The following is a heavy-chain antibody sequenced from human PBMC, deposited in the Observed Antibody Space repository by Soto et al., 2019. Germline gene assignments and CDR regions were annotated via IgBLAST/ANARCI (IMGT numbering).Heavy chain of an antibody. D-gene: IGHD3-3*01. CDR3: ARAAHDSWMLSRFDP. J-gene: IGHJ5*02. CDR1: GGSISSGGYY. V-gene: IGHV4-31*03. Sequence: PSETLSLTCTVSGGSISSGGYYWSWIRQHPGKGLEWIGYIYYSGSTYYNPSLKSRVTISVDTSKNQFSLKLSSVTAADTAVYYCARAAHDSWMLSRFDPWGPGTLVTVSS. CDR2: IYYSGST.